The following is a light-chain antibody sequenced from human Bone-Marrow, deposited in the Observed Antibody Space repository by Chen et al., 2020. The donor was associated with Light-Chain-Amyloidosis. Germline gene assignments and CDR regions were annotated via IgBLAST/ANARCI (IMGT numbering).Light chain of an antibody. CDR2: LAS. V-gene: IGKV2-28*01. CDR3: MQTLQPLRT. J-gene: IGKJ2*01. CDR1: QSLMQNNGYNF. Sequence: IVMTQAPLSLAVTPGESASISCTSKQSLMQNNGYNFLDWYLQKPGQSPQLLIYLASDRASGVPDRFSGSGSCKDFTLKITSVEADDVGVYFCMQTLQPLRTFGQGTKLEI.